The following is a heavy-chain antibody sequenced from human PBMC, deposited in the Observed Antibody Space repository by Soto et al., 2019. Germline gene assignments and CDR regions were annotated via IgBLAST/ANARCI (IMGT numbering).Heavy chain of an antibody. V-gene: IGHV3-9*01. Sequence: GGSLRLSCAASGFNFADFAMHWVRQAQGKGLEWVSGISWEGGSIGYADSVKGRFIISRDNAKNSLFLQMNSLTADDTALYYCAKDHDEDFGYDLDYFNSWGQGTQVTVSS. CDR3: AKDHDEDFGYDLDYFNS. CDR2: ISWEGGSI. J-gene: IGHJ4*02. CDR1: GFNFADFA. D-gene: IGHD5-12*01.